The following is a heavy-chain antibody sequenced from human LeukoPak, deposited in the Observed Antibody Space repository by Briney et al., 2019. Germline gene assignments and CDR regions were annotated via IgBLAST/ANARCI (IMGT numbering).Heavy chain of an antibody. D-gene: IGHD3-3*01. CDR2: ISSSSSYI. CDR3: ARGSITIFGVVNPLDY. J-gene: IGHJ4*02. V-gene: IGHV3-21*01. Sequence: PGGSLRLSCAASGFTFSSYSMNWVRQAPGKGLEWVSSISSSSSYIYYADSVKGRFTISRDNAKNSLYLQMNSLRAEDTAVYYCARGSITIFGVVNPLDYWGQGTLVTVSS. CDR1: GFTFSSYS.